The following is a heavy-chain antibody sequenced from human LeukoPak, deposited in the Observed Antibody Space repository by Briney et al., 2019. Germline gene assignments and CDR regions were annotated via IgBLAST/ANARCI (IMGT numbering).Heavy chain of an antibody. CDR2: ISDTGNT. V-gene: IGHV3-23*01. D-gene: IGHD1-26*01. J-gene: IGHJ3*02. CDR3: ARGGSYLSAFDI. Sequence: GGSLRLSCAASGFTLSSYAMSWVRQAPGKGLEWVSAISDTGNTYHADSVKGRFTISRDNSKNPRYLQMNTLRAEDTAVYYCARGGSYLSAFDIWGQGTMVTVSS. CDR1: GFTLSSYA.